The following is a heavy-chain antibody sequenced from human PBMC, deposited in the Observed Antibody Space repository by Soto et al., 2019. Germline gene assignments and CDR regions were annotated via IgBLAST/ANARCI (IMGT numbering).Heavy chain of an antibody. Sequence: PGGSLRLSCAISGFTFRSYAMSWVRQAPGKGLEWVSGISGTGGSTYYADSVKGRFTISRDNSKNTLYLQMNSVRAEDTATYYCAKVWGYYYYYGMDVWGQGTTVTVSS. D-gene: IGHD1-26*01. CDR2: ISGTGGST. J-gene: IGHJ6*02. CDR3: AKVWGYYYYYGMDV. V-gene: IGHV3-23*01. CDR1: GFTFRSYA.